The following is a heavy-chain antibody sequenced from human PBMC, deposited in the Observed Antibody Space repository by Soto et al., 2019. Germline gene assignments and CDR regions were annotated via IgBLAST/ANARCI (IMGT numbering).Heavy chain of an antibody. CDR3: ARDRGRYGGNSDTFDY. D-gene: IGHD2-21*02. J-gene: IGHJ4*02. CDR2: IYYSGST. CDR1: GGSISSGDYY. Sequence: QVQLQESGPGLVKPSQTLSLTCTVSGGSISSGDYYWSWIRQPPGKGLEWIGYIYYSGSTYYNPSLKCRVTISVDTSKNQFSLKLSSVTAADTAVYYCARDRGRYGGNSDTFDYWGQGTLVTVSS. V-gene: IGHV4-30-4*01.